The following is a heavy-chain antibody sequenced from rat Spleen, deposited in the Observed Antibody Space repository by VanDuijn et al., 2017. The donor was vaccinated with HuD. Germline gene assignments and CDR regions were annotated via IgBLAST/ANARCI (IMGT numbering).Heavy chain of an antibody. CDR1: GFPFSDHY. CDR2: ISYDGGST. J-gene: IGHJ1*01. CDR3: TTGGS. D-gene: IGHD5-1*01. Sequence: EVQLVESGGGLVQPGRSLKLSCAASGFPFSDHYMAWVRQAPTKGLEWVASISYDGGSTYYRDSVKGRFTISRDNAKSSLYLQMDSLRYEDTATYYCTTGGSWGPGTMVTVSS. V-gene: IGHV5-20*01.